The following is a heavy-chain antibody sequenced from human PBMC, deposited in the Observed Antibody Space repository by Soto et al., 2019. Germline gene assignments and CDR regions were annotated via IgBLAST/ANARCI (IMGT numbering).Heavy chain of an antibody. CDR1: GGSFSGYY. J-gene: IGHJ4*02. CDR2: INHSGSS. V-gene: IGHV4-34*01. CDR3: ARSGPKYCSGGTCSPFDY. Sequence: PSETLSLTCAVYGGSFSGYYWSWIRQPPGKGLEWIGEINHSGSSNYNPSLKSQVTISVDTSRNQLSLNLRSVTAADTAVYYCARSGPKYCSGGTCSPFDYWGQGTPVTVSS. D-gene: IGHD2-15*01.